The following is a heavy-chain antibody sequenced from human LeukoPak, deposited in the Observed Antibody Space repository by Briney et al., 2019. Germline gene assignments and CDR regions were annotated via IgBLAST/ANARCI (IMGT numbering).Heavy chain of an antibody. D-gene: IGHD1-26*01. CDR3: ARAPERLSKGCFDY. CDR1: GVSISSGGYY. J-gene: IGHJ4*02. V-gene: IGHV4-31*03. Sequence: PSEILSLTCTVSGVSISSGGYYWSWIRQHPGKGLEWIGYIYYSGSTYYNPSLKSRVTISVDTSKNQFSLKLSSVTAADTAVYYCARAPERLSKGCFDYWGQGTLVTVSS. CDR2: IYYSGST.